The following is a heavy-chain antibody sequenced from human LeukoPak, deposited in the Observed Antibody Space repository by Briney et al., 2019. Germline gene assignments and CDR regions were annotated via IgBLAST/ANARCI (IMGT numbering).Heavy chain of an antibody. CDR3: ARDMGYYYDSGHMDV. CDR2: IYYSGST. D-gene: IGHD3-22*01. Sequence: SETLSLTCTVSGGSISSYYCSWIRQPPGKGLEWVGYIYYSGSTNHNPSLKSRVTISVDPSKKQSPLKLSSVTAAATAVYYCARDMGYYYDSGHMDVWGKGTTVTVSS. J-gene: IGHJ6*03. CDR1: GGSISSYY. V-gene: IGHV4-59*01.